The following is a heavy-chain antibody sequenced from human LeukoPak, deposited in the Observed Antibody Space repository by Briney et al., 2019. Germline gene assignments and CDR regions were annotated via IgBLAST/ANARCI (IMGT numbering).Heavy chain of an antibody. D-gene: IGHD2-15*01. CDR1: GFTFSSYG. CDR2: ISYDGSNK. J-gene: IGHJ6*02. Sequence: QSGGSLRLSCAASGFTFSSYGMNWVRQAPGKGLELVAVISYDGSNKYYADSVKGRFTISRDNSKNTHLQMNRLRAEDTAVYYCAKDRSPRFCGGGSCYSAPFGMDVWGQGTTVKVSS. CDR3: AKDRSPRFCGGGSCYSAPFGMDV. V-gene: IGHV3-30*18.